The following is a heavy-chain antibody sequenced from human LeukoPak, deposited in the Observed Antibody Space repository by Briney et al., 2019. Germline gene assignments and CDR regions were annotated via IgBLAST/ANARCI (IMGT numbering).Heavy chain of an antibody. CDR2: ISSSSSYI. J-gene: IGHJ6*03. CDR1: GFTFSSYS. CDR3: ARGLYYYYYMDV. V-gene: IGHV3-21*01. Sequence: AGGSLRLSCAASGFTFSSYSMNWVRQAPGKGLEWVSSISSSSSYIYYADSVEGRFTISRDNAKNSLYLQMNSLRAEDTAVYYCARGLYYYYYMDVWGKGTTVTVSS.